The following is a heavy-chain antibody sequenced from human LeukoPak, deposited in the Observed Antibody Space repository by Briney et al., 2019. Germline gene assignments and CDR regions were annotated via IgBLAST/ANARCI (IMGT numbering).Heavy chain of an antibody. Sequence: GASVKVSCKASGYTFTSYGISWVRQAPGQGLEWMGWISAYNGNTNYAQKLQGRVTMTTDTSTSTAYMELRGLRSDDTAVYYCARDVKVVPAAMYYYYYGMDVWGQGTTVTVSS. D-gene: IGHD2-2*01. V-gene: IGHV1-18*01. CDR2: ISAYNGNT. J-gene: IGHJ6*02. CDR1: GYTFTSYG. CDR3: ARDVKVVPAAMYYYYYGMDV.